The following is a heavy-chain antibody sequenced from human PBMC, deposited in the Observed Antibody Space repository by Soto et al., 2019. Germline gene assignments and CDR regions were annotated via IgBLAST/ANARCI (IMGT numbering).Heavy chain of an antibody. V-gene: IGHV1-69*13. J-gene: IGHJ4*02. D-gene: IGHD2-2*01. CDR1: GGTFSSYA. CDR2: IIPIFGTA. Sequence: SVKVSCKASGGTFSSYAISWVRQAPGQGLEWMGGIIPIFGTANYAQKFQGRVTITADESTSTAYMELSSLRSEDTAVYYCARVGVCVSSTSCLYYFDYWGQGTLVSVSS. CDR3: ARVGVCVSSTSCLYYFDY.